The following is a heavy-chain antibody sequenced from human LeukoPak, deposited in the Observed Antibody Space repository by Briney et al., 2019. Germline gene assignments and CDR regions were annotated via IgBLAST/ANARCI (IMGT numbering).Heavy chain of an antibody. D-gene: IGHD3-3*01. CDR3: SKAYTIFGEVIFQYLYMDV. V-gene: IGHV3-30*18. J-gene: IGHJ6*03. CDR2: ISYDGSNK. CDR1: GFTSSSYG. Sequence: GRSLRLSCAASGFTSSSYGMHWVRQTPGKGLEWVAVISYDGSNKYYADSVKGRFTISRDNSKNTLSLQMNSLRAEDTAVYYCSKAYTIFGEVIFQYLYMDVWGKGTTVTVSS.